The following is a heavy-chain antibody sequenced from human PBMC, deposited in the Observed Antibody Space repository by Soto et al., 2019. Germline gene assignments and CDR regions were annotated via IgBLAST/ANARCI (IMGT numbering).Heavy chain of an antibody. V-gene: IGHV1-18*01. CDR2: VSGYSDKR. Sequence: IQLVQSAGEVKRPGASVKVSCKASGYTFNTFGITWVRQAPGQGREWMGCVSGYSDKRDYSRKLQDRITLTADPXTTTADMELRSRTSDHTAVYYCSRGWGTFVGVDDFWGQGTLVTVAS. J-gene: IGHJ4*02. CDR1: GYTFNTFG. CDR3: SRGWGTFVGVDDF. D-gene: IGHD1-1*01.